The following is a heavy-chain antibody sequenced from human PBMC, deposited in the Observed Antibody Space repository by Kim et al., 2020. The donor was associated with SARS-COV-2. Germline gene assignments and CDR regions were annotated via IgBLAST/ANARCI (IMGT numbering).Heavy chain of an antibody. Sequence: GGSLRLSCAASGFTFSSYSMNWVRQAPGKGLEWVSPISSSSSYIYYADSVKGRFTISRDNAKNTLYLQMNSLRAEDTAVYYCASSGATVTTPYDYWGQGTLVTVSS. J-gene: IGHJ4*02. CDR2: ISSSSSYI. D-gene: IGHD4-17*01. CDR1: GFTFSSYS. CDR3: ASSGATVTTPYDY. V-gene: IGHV3-21*01.